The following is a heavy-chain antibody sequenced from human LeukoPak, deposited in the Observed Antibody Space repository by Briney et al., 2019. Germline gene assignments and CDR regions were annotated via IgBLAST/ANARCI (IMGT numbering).Heavy chain of an antibody. D-gene: IGHD2-2*01. J-gene: IGHJ4*02. CDR2: ISYDGSNK. V-gene: IGHV3-30*18. CDR1: GFTFSSYG. Sequence: PGRSLRLSCAASGFTFSSYGMHWVRQAPGKGLEWVAVISYDGSNKYYADSVKGRFTISRDNSKNTLYLQMNSLRAEDTAVYYCAKTTIGDCSSTSCYYSPLDYWGQGTLVTVSS. CDR3: AKTTIGDCSSTSCYYSPLDY.